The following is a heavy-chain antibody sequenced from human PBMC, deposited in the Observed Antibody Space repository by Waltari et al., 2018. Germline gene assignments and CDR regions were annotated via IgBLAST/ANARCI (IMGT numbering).Heavy chain of an antibody. Sequence: QVQLVQSGAEVKKPGSSVKVSCKASGGTFSSYAISWVRQAPGQGLEWMGRIIPICGTANYAQKFQGRVTITADKSTSTAYMELSSLRSEDTAVYYWARCFSGGSGCSGGSCPESLDYWGQGTLVTVSS. D-gene: IGHD2-15*01. CDR1: GGTFSSYA. CDR3: ARCFSGGSGCSGGSCPESLDY. V-gene: IGHV1-69*08. J-gene: IGHJ4*02. CDR2: IIPICGTA.